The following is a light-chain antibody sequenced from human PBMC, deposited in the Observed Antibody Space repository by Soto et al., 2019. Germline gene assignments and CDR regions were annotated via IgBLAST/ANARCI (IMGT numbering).Light chain of an antibody. CDR1: QSVSSSY. J-gene: IGKJ1*01. CDR2: GAS. V-gene: IGKV3-20*01. Sequence: EIVFTQSPGTLSLSPGERATLSCRASQSVSSSYLAWYQQKPGQAPRLLIYGASSRATGIPDRFSGSGSGTDFTLXISRLEPEDFAVYYCQQYGEFGQGTKVDIK. CDR3: QQYGE.